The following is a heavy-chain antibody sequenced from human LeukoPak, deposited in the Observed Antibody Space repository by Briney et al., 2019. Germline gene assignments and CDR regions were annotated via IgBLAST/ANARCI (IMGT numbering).Heavy chain of an antibody. CDR3: ARVKAEKYYDVWSDYPFDF. J-gene: IGHJ4*02. D-gene: IGHD3-3*01. Sequence: SVKVSCKAFGGTFNSYAINWVRQAPGQGLEWMGRIIPILGIPNYAQNFQARATITADTSTSTAYLELSSLRSEDTAVYYCARVKAEKYYDVWSDYPFDFWGQGTLVTVSS. CDR1: GGTFNSYA. V-gene: IGHV1-69*04. CDR2: IIPILGIP.